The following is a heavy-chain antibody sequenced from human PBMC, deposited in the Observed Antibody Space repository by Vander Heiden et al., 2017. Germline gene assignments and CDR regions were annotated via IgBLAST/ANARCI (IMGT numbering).Heavy chain of an antibody. Sequence: QVQLVQSGAEVKKPGSSVKVSCKASGGTFSSYAISWVRQAPGQGLEWMGGIIPILGTANYAQKFQGRVTITADESTSTAYMELSSLRSEDTAVYYCAANYYDSSGYYRYYYYGMDVWGQGTTGTVSS. V-gene: IGHV1-69*01. CDR1: GGTFSSYA. D-gene: IGHD3-22*01. CDR2: IIPILGTA. J-gene: IGHJ6*02. CDR3: AANYYDSSGYYRYYYYGMDV.